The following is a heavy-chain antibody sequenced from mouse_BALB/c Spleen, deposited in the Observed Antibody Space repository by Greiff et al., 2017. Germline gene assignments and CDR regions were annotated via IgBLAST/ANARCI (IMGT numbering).Heavy chain of an antibody. V-gene: IGHV1-69*02. CDR2: IYPSDSYT. Sequence: QVQLQQPGAELVRPGASVKLSCKASGYTFTSYWINWVKQRPGQGLEWIGNIYPSDSYTNYNQKFKDKATLTVDKSSSTAYMQLSSPTSEDSAVYYCTRSGLYYGSRGAMDYWGQGTSVTVSS. J-gene: IGHJ4*01. CDR3: TRSGLYYGSRGAMDY. D-gene: IGHD1-1*01. CDR1: GYTFTSYW.